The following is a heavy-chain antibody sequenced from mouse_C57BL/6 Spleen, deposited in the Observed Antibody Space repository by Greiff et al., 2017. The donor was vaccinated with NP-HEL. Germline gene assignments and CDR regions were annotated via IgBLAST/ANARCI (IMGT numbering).Heavy chain of an antibody. CDR2: ISYDGSN. Sequence: EVQLQQSGPGLVKPSQSLSLTCSVTGYSITSGYYWNWIRQCPGNKLEWMGNISYDGSNNYNPSLKNRISITRDTSKNQFFLKLNSVTTEDTATDYCARAKTSSGAMDYWGQGTSVTVSS. D-gene: IGHD6-1*01. CDR3: ARAKTSSGAMDY. V-gene: IGHV3-6*01. CDR1: GYSITSGYY. J-gene: IGHJ4*01.